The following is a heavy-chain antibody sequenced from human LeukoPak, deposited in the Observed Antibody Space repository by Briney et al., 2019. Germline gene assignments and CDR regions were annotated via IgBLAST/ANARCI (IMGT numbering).Heavy chain of an antibody. Sequence: GASVEVSCKASGYTFTSYDINWVRQATGQGLEWMGWMNPNSGNTGYAQKFQGRVTMTRNTSISTAYMELSSLRSEDTAVYYCAQSEGYSGSQLAYWGQGTLVTVSS. CDR3: AQSEGYSGSQLAY. V-gene: IGHV1-8*01. J-gene: IGHJ4*02. CDR1: GYTFTSYD. CDR2: MNPNSGNT. D-gene: IGHD1-26*01.